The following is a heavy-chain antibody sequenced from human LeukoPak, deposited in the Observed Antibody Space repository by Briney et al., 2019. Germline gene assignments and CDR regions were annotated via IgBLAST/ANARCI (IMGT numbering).Heavy chain of an antibody. Sequence: SGTLSLTCAVSGGSISSSNWWSWVLQPPGKGLEWIGEIYHSGSTSYNPSLKSRVTISVDKSKNQFSLKLSSVTAADTAVYYCARVHGDYDGNYYGMDVWGQGTTVTVSS. D-gene: IGHD4-17*01. CDR3: ARVHGDYDGNYYGMDV. J-gene: IGHJ6*02. CDR2: IYHSGST. V-gene: IGHV4-4*02. CDR1: GGSISSSNW.